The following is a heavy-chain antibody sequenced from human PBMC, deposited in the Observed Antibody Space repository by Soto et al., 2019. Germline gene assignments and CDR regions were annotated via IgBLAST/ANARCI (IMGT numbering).Heavy chain of an antibody. CDR3: ARDNSYGDYVIDY. Sequence: PGGSLRLSCAASGFTFSDYYMSWIRQAPGKGLEWVSYISSSGSTIYYADSVKGRFTISRDNAKNSLYLQMNSLRAEDTAVYYCARDNSYGDYVIDYWGQGTLVTVSS. J-gene: IGHJ4*02. CDR2: ISSSGSTI. CDR1: GFTFSDYY. V-gene: IGHV3-11*01. D-gene: IGHD4-17*01.